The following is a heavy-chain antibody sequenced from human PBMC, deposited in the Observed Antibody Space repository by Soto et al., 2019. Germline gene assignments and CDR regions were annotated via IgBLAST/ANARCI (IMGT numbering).Heavy chain of an antibody. D-gene: IGHD2-15*01. J-gene: IGHJ6*02. Sequence: SETLSLTCTVSGGSISSYYWSWIRQPAGKGLEWIGRISTSGSTNYNPSLKRRVTLSVDASKNQFSLKLSSVTAADTAVYYCARVSVVVVAATRHYYYSGMDVWGQGTTVTVSS. CDR1: GGSISSYY. V-gene: IGHV4-4*07. CDR2: ISTSGST. CDR3: ARVSVVVVAATRHYYYSGMDV.